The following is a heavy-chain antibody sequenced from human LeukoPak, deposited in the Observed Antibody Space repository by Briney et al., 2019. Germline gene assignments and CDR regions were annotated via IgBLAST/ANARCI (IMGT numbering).Heavy chain of an antibody. CDR3: ATRYYYYYMDV. CDR1: GGSFSGYY. J-gene: IGHJ6*03. Sequence: KPSETLSPTCAVYGGSFSGYYWSWIRQPPGKGLEWIGEINHSGSTNYNPSLKSRVTISVDTSKNQFSLKLSSVTAADTAVYYCATRYYYYYMDVWGKGTTVTVSS. V-gene: IGHV4-34*01. CDR2: INHSGST.